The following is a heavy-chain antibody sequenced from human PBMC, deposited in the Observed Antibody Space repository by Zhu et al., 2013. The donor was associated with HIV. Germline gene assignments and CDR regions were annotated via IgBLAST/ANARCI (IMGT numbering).Heavy chain of an antibody. J-gene: IGHJ2*01. Sequence: QVQLVQSGAEVKKPGASVKVSCKASGYTFTGYYMHWVRQAPGQGLEWMGWINPNSGGTNYAQKFQGWVTMTRDTSISTAYMELSRLRSDDTAVYYCARSHSSSWYSTRVGVFDLWGRGTLVTVSS. CDR3: ARSHSSSWYSTRVGVFDL. CDR1: GYTFTGYY. CDR2: INPNSGGT. D-gene: IGHD6-13*01. V-gene: IGHV1-2*04.